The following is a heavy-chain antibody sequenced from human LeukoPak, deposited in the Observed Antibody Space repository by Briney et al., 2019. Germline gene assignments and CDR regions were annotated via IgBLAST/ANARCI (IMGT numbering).Heavy chain of an antibody. J-gene: IGHJ3*02. V-gene: IGHV4-59*08. Sequence: KPSETLSLTCTVSGGSISSYYWSWIRQPPGKGLEWIGYIYYSGSTNYNPSLKSRVTISVDTSKNQFSLKLSSVTAADTAVYYCALQGVDAFDIWSQGTMVTVSS. D-gene: IGHD4-11*01. CDR3: ALQGVDAFDI. CDR1: GGSISSYY. CDR2: IYYSGST.